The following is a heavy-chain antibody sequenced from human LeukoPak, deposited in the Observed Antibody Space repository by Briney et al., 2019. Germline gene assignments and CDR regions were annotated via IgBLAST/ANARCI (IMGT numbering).Heavy chain of an antibody. Sequence: PGGSLRLSCAASGFTVSSNEMSWVRQAPGKGLEWVSAISGSGGSTYYADSVKGRFTISRDNSKNTLYLQMNSLRAEDTAVYYCAKDLGYSYGSQDYWGQGTLVTVSS. CDR2: ISGSGGST. J-gene: IGHJ4*02. CDR1: GFTVSSNE. V-gene: IGHV3-23*01. CDR3: AKDLGYSYGSQDY. D-gene: IGHD5-18*01.